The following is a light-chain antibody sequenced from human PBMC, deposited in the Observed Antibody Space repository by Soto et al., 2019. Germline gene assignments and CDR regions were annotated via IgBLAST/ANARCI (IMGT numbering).Light chain of an antibody. V-gene: IGKV3-15*01. CDR1: QSVYSK. CDR2: ETA. J-gene: IGKJ2*01. CDR3: QQYSQWPPYT. Sequence: EIVMTQSPATLSVSPGXRATLSCRASQSVYSKVAWYQQKPGQAPRLLIYETATRATDIPARFTGSGSGTEFTLTITTLQSEDFAIYYCQQYSQWPPYTFGQGTKADIK.